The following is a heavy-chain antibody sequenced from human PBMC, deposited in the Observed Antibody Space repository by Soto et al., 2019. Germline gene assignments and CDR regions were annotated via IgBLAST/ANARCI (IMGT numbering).Heavy chain of an antibody. D-gene: IGHD6-19*01. J-gene: IGHJ2*01. Sequence: QVQLQQSGPGLVKPSQTLSLVCSISGDSVSSTSATWSWIRQSPSRGPEWLGRTYYRSKWYNDYAVSVKSRIAITPDTSKNQLSLHLSSVTPEDTALYFCARDGSGFHWYFDLWGRGTLVTVSS. CDR2: TYYRSKWYN. CDR3: ARDGSGFHWYFDL. V-gene: IGHV6-1*01. CDR1: GDSVSSTSAT.